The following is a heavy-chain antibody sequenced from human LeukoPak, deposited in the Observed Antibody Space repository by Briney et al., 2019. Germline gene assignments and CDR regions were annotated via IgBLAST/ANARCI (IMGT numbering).Heavy chain of an antibody. CDR2: ISSSGSTI. J-gene: IGHJ4*02. Sequence: PGGSLRLSCAASGFTFSSYEMNWVRQAPGKGLEWVSYISSSGSTIYYADSVKGRFTISRDNAKNSLYLQMNSLRAEDTAVYYCARGRDGYSFFDYWGQGTLVTVSS. CDR3: ARGRDGYSFFDY. D-gene: IGHD5-24*01. V-gene: IGHV3-48*03. CDR1: GFTFSSYE.